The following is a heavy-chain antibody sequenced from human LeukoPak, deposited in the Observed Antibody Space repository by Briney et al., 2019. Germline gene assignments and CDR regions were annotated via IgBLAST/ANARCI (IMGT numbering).Heavy chain of an antibody. D-gene: IGHD3-22*01. J-gene: IGHJ4*02. V-gene: IGHV4-4*07. CDR3: AREGYYYDSSGYQFDY. CDR1: GGSFSGYY. CDR2: IYTSGST. Sequence: SETLSLTCAVYGGSFSGYYWSWIRQPAGKGLEWIGRIYTSGSTNYNPSLKSRVTMSVDTSKNQFSLKLSSVTAADTAVYYCAREGYYYDSSGYQFDYWGQGTLVTVSS.